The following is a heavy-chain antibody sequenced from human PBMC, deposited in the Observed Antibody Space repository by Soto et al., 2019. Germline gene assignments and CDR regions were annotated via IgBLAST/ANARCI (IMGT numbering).Heavy chain of an antibody. CDR3: ARDGSIAARIYYYGMDV. CDR1: GDSVSSNSAA. D-gene: IGHD6-6*01. V-gene: IGHV6-1*01. CDR2: TYYRSKWYN. Sequence: SQTLSLTCAISGDSVSSNSAAWNWIRQSPSRGLEWLGRTYYRSKWYNDYAVSVKSRITINPDTSKNQFSLQLNSVTPEDTAVYYCARDGSIAARIYYYGMDVWGQGTTVTVLL. J-gene: IGHJ6*02.